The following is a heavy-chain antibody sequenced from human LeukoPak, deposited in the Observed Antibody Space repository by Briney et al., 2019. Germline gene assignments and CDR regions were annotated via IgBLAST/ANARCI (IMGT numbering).Heavy chain of an antibody. CDR1: GFTFSNHW. Sequence: GSLRLSCAASGFTFSNHWMHWVRQPPGKGLEWIGEIYHSGSTNYNPSLKSRVTISVDTSKNQFSLKLSSVTAADTAVYYCARDNWNYGSSMDVWGQGTTVTVSS. D-gene: IGHD1-7*01. J-gene: IGHJ6*02. CDR2: IYHSGST. CDR3: ARDNWNYGSSMDV. V-gene: IGHV4-4*02.